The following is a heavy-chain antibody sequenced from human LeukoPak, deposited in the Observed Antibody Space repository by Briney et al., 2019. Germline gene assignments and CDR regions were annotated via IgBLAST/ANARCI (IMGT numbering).Heavy chain of an antibody. Sequence: PGRSLRLSCAASGFTFSSYAMHWVRQAPGKGLEGVAVISYDGSNKYYADSVKGRFTISRDNSKNTLYLQMNSLRAEDTAVYYCARETIAVADYYFDYWGQGTLVTVSS. CDR3: ARETIAVADYYFDY. D-gene: IGHD6-19*01. CDR2: ISYDGSNK. V-gene: IGHV3-30*04. CDR1: GFTFSSYA. J-gene: IGHJ4*02.